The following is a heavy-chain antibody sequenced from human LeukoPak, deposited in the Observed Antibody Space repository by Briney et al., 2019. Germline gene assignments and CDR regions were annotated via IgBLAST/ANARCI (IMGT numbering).Heavy chain of an antibody. CDR1: GGTFSSYA. CDR3: ATGGIIAAAHNWFDP. J-gene: IGHJ5*02. V-gene: IGHV1-69*13. CDR2: IIPIFGSV. Sequence: SVKVSCKASGGTFSSYAISWVRQAPGQGLEWMGGIIPIFGSVNYAQKFQGRVTITADESTSTAYMELSSLRSEDTAVYYCATGGIIAAAHNWFDPWGQGTLVTVSS. D-gene: IGHD6-13*01.